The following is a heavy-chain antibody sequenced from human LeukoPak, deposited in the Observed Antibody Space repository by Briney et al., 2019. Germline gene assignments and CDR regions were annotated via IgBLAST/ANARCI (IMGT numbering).Heavy chain of an antibody. J-gene: IGHJ4*02. Sequence: PGGSLRLSCGASEFSLRSYSMDWVRQPPGKGLEWIGEINHSGSTNYNPSLKSRVTISVDTSKNRFSLKLSSVTAADTAVYYCAGYSLLFSYFGYWGQGTLVTVSS. CDR3: AGYSLLFSYFGY. V-gene: IGHV4-34*08. D-gene: IGHD6-13*01. CDR1: EFSLRSYS. CDR2: INHSGST.